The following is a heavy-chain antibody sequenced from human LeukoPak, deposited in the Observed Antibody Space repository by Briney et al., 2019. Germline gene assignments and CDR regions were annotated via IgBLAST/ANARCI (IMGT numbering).Heavy chain of an antibody. J-gene: IGHJ5*02. D-gene: IGHD2-15*01. CDR3: ARESVVVVAASNWFDP. CDR2: IYTSGST. Sequence: SSETLSLTCTVSGGSISSGSYYWSWIRQPAGKGLEWIVRIYTSGSTNYNPSLKSRVTISVDTSKNQFSLKLSSVTAADTAVYYCARESVVVVAASNWFDPWGQGTLVTVSS. V-gene: IGHV4-61*02. CDR1: GGSISSGSYY.